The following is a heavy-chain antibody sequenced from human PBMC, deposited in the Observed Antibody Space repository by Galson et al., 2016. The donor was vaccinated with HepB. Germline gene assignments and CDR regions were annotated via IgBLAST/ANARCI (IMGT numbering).Heavy chain of an antibody. D-gene: IGHD1-14*01. J-gene: IGHJ4*02. CDR3: ARGIRNLLYSDY. CDR1: GYTFPSYD. Sequence: QSGAEVKKPGESLKISCEGSGYTFPSYDITWVRQAPGQGLEWMGWMNPSSANTGYAQKFRGRVTMTRDTSISTAFMELSSLKSEDTAIYYCARGIRNLLYSDYWAQGTLVTVSS. CDR2: MNPSSANT. V-gene: IGHV1-8*02.